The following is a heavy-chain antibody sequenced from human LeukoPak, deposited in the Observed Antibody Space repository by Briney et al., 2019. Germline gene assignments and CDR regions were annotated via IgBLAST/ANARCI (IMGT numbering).Heavy chain of an antibody. D-gene: IGHD2-2*01. Sequence: GGSLRLSCAASGFTFSDYWLSWIRQAPGKGLEWVANIKHDGSETFYVDSVKGRFTISRDNAKNSVFLDMNSLRAEDTAVYYCARAASGTSRDYWGQGTLVTVSS. CDR2: IKHDGSET. CDR1: GFTFSDYW. V-gene: IGHV3-7*04. CDR3: ARAASGTSRDY. J-gene: IGHJ4*02.